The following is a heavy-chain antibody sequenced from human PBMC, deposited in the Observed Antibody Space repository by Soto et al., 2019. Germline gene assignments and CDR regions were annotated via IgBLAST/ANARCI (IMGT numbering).Heavy chain of an antibody. V-gene: IGHV4-31*03. CDR3: ARDRVLRYFDSGLRYFDY. D-gene: IGHD3-9*01. J-gene: IGHJ4*01. Sequence: SETLSLTCTVSGGSISSGGYYWSWIRQHPGKGLEWIGYIYYSGSTYYNPSLKSRVTISVDTSKNQFSLKLSSVTAADTAVYYCARDRVLRYFDSGLRYFDYWGPGTLVTVSS. CDR1: GGSISSGGYY. CDR2: IYYSGST.